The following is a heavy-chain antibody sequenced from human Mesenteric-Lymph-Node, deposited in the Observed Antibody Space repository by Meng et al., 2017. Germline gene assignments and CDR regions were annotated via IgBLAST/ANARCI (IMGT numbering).Heavy chain of an antibody. D-gene: IGHD3-10*01. J-gene: IGHJ3*02. Sequence: GGSLRLSCAASGFTFSSYGMHWVRQAPGKGLEWVSVIYSGGSTYYADSVKGRFTISRDNSKNTLYLQMNSLRAEDTAVYYCAREAWFGELLSSGAFDIWGQGTMVTVSS. CDR1: GFTFSSYG. V-gene: IGHV3-NL1*01. CDR2: IYSGGST. CDR3: AREAWFGELLSSGAFDI.